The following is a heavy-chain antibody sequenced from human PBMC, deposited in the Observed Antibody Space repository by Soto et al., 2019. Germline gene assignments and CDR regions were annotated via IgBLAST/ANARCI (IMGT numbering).Heavy chain of an antibody. CDR1: GGSISSSNW. CDR3: AREGTSGLYYFDY. Sequence: SETLSLTCAVSGGSISSSNWWSWVRQPPGKGLEWIGEIYYSGSTNYNPSLKSRVTISVDTSKNQFSLKLSSVTAADTAVYYCAREGTSGLYYFDYWGQGTLVTVSS. J-gene: IGHJ4*02. CDR2: IYYSGST. D-gene: IGHD2-8*01. V-gene: IGHV4-4*02.